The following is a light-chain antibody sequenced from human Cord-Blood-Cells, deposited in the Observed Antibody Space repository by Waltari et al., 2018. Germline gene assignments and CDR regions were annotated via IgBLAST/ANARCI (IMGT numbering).Light chain of an antibody. V-gene: IGKV2-24*01. CDR1: QSLVPSDGNTY. J-gene: IGKJ1*01. CDR2: NMS. Sequence: DIVMTQTPLSSPVTLGQPASISCSSSQSLVPSDGNTYLSWLQERQGQPPRHLIYNMSTRFSVVPYRFSGSWAWTDFTLKISRVGAEDVGVYYCMQATQLWTLAQATNVEIK. CDR3: MQATQLWT.